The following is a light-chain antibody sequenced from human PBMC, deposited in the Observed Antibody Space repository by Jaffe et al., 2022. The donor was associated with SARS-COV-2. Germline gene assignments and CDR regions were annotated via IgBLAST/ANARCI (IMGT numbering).Light chain of an antibody. J-gene: IGLJ2*01. Sequence: QSVLTQPASVSGSPGQAITISCTGTSNDVGSYNLVSWYQHHPGKAPELLIYEVSKRPSGSSNRFSGSKSGNTASLTISGLQAEDEADYYCCSYARNSMLFGGGTRLTVL. CDR2: EVS. CDR1: SNDVGSYNL. V-gene: IGLV2-23*02. CDR3: CSYARNSML.